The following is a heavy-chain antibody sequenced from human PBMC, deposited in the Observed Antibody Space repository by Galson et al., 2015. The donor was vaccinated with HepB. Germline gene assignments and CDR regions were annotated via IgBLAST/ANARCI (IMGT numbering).Heavy chain of an antibody. Sequence: SLRLSCAASGFTFSSYSMNWVRQAPGKGLEWVSYISSSSSTIYYADSVKGRFTISRDNAKNSLYLQMNSLRAEDTAVYYCARDEDPDAFDIWGQGTMVTVSS. CDR1: GFTFSSYS. CDR2: ISSSSSTI. V-gene: IGHV3-48*01. CDR3: ARDEDPDAFDI. J-gene: IGHJ3*02.